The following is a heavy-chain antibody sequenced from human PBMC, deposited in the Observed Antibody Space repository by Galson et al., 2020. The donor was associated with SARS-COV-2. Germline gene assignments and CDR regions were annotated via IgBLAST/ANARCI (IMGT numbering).Heavy chain of an antibody. V-gene: IGHV4-34*01. CDR2: INSSAST. CDR1: GGSFSRSY. J-gene: IGHJ4*02. Sequence: SETLSPTCAVYGGSFSRSYWSWIRQPPGKGLEWIGEINSSASTNYTPPLKSRVTLSVDTSQNHFSLKLSSVTTADTVVYYCAREENFFLVVTATGMCYCEYWGRGALGTVAS. D-gene: IGHD2-21*02. CDR3: AREENFFLVVTATGMCYCEY.